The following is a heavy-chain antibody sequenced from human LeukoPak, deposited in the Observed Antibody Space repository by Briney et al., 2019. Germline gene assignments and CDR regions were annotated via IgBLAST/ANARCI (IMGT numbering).Heavy chain of an antibody. Sequence: EASVKVSCKASGYKFTSYDIDWVRQAAGQGPEWMGWMNPNTGNTAYAQKFQGRVVMSRDTATATAFMELSGLRPDDTAVYYFAKVFHWDNFFDPWGQGTLVTVTS. V-gene: IGHV1-8*01. CDR2: MNPNTGNT. J-gene: IGHJ5*02. D-gene: IGHD7-27*01. CDR1: GYKFTSYD. CDR3: AKVFHWDNFFDP.